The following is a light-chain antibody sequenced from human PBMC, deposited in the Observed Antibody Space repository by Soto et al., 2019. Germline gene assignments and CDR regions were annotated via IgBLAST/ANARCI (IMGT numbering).Light chain of an antibody. CDR3: QQYVTSSPRT. J-gene: IGKJ1*01. CDR2: GIS. Sequence: IVLTQSPGTLSLSPGERATLSCRASHPISSSYLAWYQQKPGQAPRLLMYGISRRATGIPDRFSGSGSGTDFTLTITSLEPEDFAVYYCQQYVTSSPRTFGQGTKVDIK. CDR1: HPISSSY. V-gene: IGKV3-20*01.